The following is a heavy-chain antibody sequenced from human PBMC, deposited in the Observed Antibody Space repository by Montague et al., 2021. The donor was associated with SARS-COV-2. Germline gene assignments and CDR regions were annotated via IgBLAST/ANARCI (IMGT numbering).Heavy chain of an antibody. J-gene: IGHJ4*02. CDR1: GITFSSYA. CDR3: ARAGFSGSYYGFLDY. Sequence: SLRLSCAASGITFSSYAMHWVRQAPGKGLEWVAVISYDGSNKYYADPVKGRFTISRDNSKNTLYLQMNSLRAEDTAVFYCARAGFSGSYYGFLDYWGQGTLVTVSS. CDR2: ISYDGSNK. D-gene: IGHD3-10*01. V-gene: IGHV3-30-3*01.